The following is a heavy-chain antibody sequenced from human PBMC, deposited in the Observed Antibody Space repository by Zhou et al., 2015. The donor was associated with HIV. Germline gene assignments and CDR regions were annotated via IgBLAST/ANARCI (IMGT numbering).Heavy chain of an antibody. CDR1: GGTFSGSD. D-gene: IGHD5-24*01. CDR3: ARGVEMATITHYYYGMDV. V-gene: IGHV1-69*06. Sequence: LVQSGTEVRKPGSSVKVSCKANGGTFSGSDISWVRQAPGQGLEWMGGVIPIFGTPNYAQKFQGRVTITADKTTSTAYMELSSLRSEDTAVYYCARGVEMATITHYYYGMDVWGQGTTVTVSS. CDR2: VIPIFGTP. J-gene: IGHJ6*02.